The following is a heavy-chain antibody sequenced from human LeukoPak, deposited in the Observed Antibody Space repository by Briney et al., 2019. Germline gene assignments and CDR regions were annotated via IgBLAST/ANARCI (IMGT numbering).Heavy chain of an antibody. V-gene: IGHV1-2*04. CDR3: ARGSPSYAQWHFDL. CDR1: GYPITDYY. CDR2: IIPNTGGT. J-gene: IGHJ2*01. D-gene: IGHD2/OR15-2a*01. Sequence: ASVKVSCKASGYPITDYYLHWVRQAPGQGLEWMGWIIPNTGGTNYAQKFQDWVTMSSDTSISTAYMELSSLRSDDTAVYYCARGSPSYAQWHFDLWGRGTLVTVSS.